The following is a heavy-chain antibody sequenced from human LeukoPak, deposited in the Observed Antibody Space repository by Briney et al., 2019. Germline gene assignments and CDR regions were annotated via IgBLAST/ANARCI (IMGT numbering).Heavy chain of an antibody. J-gene: IGHJ4*02. CDR2: INPSGGA. Sequence: HSETLSLTCAVYGGSFGTYYWYWIRPRPGARLEWIGEINPSGGANYNSSLKSRVTISVDKSRNQFSLKLTSVTAADTAVYYCARAPGWSTAARPFGRWGQGTLVTVSS. D-gene: IGHD1-1*01. CDR3: ARAPGWSTAARPFGR. V-gene: IGHV4-34*01. CDR1: GGSFGTYY.